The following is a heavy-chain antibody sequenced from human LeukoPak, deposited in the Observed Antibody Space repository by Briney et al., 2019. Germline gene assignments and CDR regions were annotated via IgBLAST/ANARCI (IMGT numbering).Heavy chain of an antibody. CDR1: GFTFCDYY. V-gene: IGHV3-11*01. CDR3: ACSYDFWSGPDY. CDR2: ISSSGSTI. D-gene: IGHD3-3*01. Sequence: GGSLRLSCAASGFTFCDYYMSWIRQAPGKGLEWVSYISSSGSTIYYADSVKGRFTISRDNAKNSLYLQMNSLRAEDTAVYYCACSYDFWSGPDYWGQGTLVTVSS. J-gene: IGHJ4*02.